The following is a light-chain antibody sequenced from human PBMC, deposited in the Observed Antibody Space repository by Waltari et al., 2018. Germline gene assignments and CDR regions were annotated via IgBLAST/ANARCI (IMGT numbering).Light chain of an antibody. J-gene: IGKJ4*01. Sequence: EIVLPQSPGTLSLSPGEIATLPCRASQRVSSSYLTWYQQKPGQAPRLLIYGASSRATGIPDRFSGSGSGTDFTLTISRLEPEDFAVYYCQQYGSSPPGLTFGGGTKVEIK. CDR2: GAS. CDR1: QRVSSSY. CDR3: QQYGSSPPGLT. V-gene: IGKV3-20*01.